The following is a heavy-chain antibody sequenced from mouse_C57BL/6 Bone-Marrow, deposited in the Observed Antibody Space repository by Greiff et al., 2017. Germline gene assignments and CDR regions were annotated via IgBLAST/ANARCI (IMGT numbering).Heavy chain of an antibody. CDR3: TTPVVADFDY. CDR1: GFNIKDDY. D-gene: IGHD1-1*01. CDR2: IDPENGDT. V-gene: IGHV14-4*01. J-gene: IGHJ2*01. Sequence: EVQVVESGAELVRPGASVKLSCTASGFNIKDDYMHWVKQRPEQGLEWIGWIDPENGDTEYASKFQGKATITADTSSNTAYLQRSSLTSEDTAVYYCTTPVVADFDYWGQGTTRTFYS.